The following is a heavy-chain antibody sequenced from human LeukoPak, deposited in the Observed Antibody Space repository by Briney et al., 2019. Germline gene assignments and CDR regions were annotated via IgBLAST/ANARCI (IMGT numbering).Heavy chain of an antibody. V-gene: IGHV4-39*07. CDR3: ARGASTTHAFDI. D-gene: IGHD1-1*01. CDR1: GGSISSSSYY. CDR2: IYYSGST. Sequence: SETLSLTCTVSGGSISSSSYYWGWIRQPPGKGLEWIGSIYYSGSTYYNPSLKSRVTISVDTSKDQFSLKLSSVTAADTAVYYCARGASTTHAFDIWGQGTMVTVSS. J-gene: IGHJ3*02.